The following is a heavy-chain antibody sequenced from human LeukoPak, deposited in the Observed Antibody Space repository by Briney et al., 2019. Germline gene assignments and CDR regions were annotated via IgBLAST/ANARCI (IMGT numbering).Heavy chain of an antibody. J-gene: IGHJ4*02. CDR2: ISGSGGST. V-gene: IGHV3-23*01. Sequence: GGSLRLSCAASGITFSDYYMSWIRQAPGKGLEWVSAISGSGGSTYYADSVKGRFTISRDNSKNTLYLQMDSLRAEDTAIYYCAKKMATIADYWGQGTLVTVSS. CDR3: AKKMATIADY. CDR1: GITFSDYY. D-gene: IGHD5-24*01.